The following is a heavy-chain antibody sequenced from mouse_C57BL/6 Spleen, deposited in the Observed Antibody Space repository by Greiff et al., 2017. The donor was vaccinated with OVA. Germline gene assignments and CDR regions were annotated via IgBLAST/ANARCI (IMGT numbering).Heavy chain of an antibody. V-gene: IGHV1-55*01. CDR2: IYPGSGST. J-gene: IGHJ2*01. Sequence: QVQLQQPGAELVKPGASVKMSCKASGYTFTSYWITWVKQRPGQGLEWIGDIYPGSGSTNYNEKFKSKATLTGDTSSSTAYMQLSSLTSEDSAVYYCARRGKGYFDYWGQGTTLTVSS. CDR1: GYTFTSYW. CDR3: ARRGKGYFDY.